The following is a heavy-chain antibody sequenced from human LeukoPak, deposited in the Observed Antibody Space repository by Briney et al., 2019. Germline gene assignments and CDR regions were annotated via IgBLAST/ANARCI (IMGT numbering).Heavy chain of an antibody. D-gene: IGHD2-15*01. Sequence: SETLSLTCSVSGGSISPYYWSWIRQPPGKGLEWIGYIYYSGPTNYNPSLQSRVTISVATSKNQFSLKLSSVTAADTALYYCARDRASAGGFDYWGQGTLVPVSS. CDR1: GGSISPYY. V-gene: IGHV4-59*01. J-gene: IGHJ4*02. CDR2: IYYSGPT. CDR3: ARDRASAGGFDY.